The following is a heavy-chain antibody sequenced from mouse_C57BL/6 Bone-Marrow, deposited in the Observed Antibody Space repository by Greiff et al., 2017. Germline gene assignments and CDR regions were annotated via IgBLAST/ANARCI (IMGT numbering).Heavy chain of an antibody. CDR1: GYTFTSYW. CDR3: ARTDYYGSRN. J-gene: IGHJ3*01. D-gene: IGHD1-1*01. V-gene: IGHV1-64*01. Sequence: QVQLQQPGAELVQPGASVKLSCKASGYTFTSYWMHWVKQRPGQGLEWIGMIHPNSGSTNYNEKFKSKATLTVDNSSSTAYMQLSSLTSADSAVYYCARTDYYGSRNWGQGTLVTVSA. CDR2: IHPNSGST.